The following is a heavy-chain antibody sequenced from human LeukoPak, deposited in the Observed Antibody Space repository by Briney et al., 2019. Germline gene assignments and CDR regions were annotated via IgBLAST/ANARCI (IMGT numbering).Heavy chain of an antibody. V-gene: IGHV4-39*02. CDR1: GGSISSGNYY. Sequence: SETLSLTCTVSGGSISSGNYYGGWIRQPPGKGLEWIGSIYYSGSTYYNPSLKSRVTISVDTSKNHFSLKLSSVTAADTAVYYCARRVSYRNCFDPWGQGTLVTVSS. D-gene: IGHD1-26*01. CDR3: ARRVSYRNCFDP. J-gene: IGHJ5*02. CDR2: IYYSGST.